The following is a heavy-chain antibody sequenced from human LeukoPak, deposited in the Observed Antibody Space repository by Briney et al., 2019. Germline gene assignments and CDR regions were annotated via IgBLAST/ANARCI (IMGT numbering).Heavy chain of an antibody. CDR2: IYYSGST. CDR1: GGSVSSYY. V-gene: IGHV4-59*02. D-gene: IGHD4-23*01. CDR3: ARGTMTTVAYYFDY. Sequence: PAETLSLTCTVSGGSVSSYYWSWIRQPPGKGLEWIGYIYYSGSTNYNPSLKRRVTISVDTSKNQFSLKLSSVTAADTAVYYCARGTMTTVAYYFDYWGQGTLVTVSS. J-gene: IGHJ4*02.